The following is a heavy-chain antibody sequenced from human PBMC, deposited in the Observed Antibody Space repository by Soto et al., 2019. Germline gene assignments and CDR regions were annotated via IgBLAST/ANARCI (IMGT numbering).Heavy chain of an antibody. V-gene: IGHV4-39*07. D-gene: IGHD6-19*01. CDR1: GGSIRSSSYY. CDR3: ASHPGGPGPSQWLADY. CDR2: INHSGST. J-gene: IGHJ4*02. Sequence: SETLSLTCTVSGGSIRSSSYYWGWIRQPPGKGLEWIGSINHSGSTNYNPSLKSRVTISVDTSKNQFSLKLSSVTAADTAVYYCASHPGGPGPSQWLADYWGQGTLVTVSS.